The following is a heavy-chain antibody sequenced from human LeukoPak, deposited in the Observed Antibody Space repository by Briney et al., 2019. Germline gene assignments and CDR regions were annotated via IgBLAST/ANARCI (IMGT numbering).Heavy chain of an antibody. Sequence: SETLSLTCTVSGGSISSSSYYWGWVRQPPGKGLEWIGSIYYSGSTYYNPSLKSRVTISVDTSKNQFSLKLSSVTAADTAVYYCARGSGAVAGTSGRRGFDYWGQGTLVTVSS. CDR3: ARGSGAVAGTSGRRGFDY. CDR2: IYYSGST. V-gene: IGHV4-39*07. J-gene: IGHJ4*02. D-gene: IGHD6-19*01. CDR1: GGSISSSSYY.